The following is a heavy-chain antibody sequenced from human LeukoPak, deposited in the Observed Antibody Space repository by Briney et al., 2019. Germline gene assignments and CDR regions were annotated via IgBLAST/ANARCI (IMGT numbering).Heavy chain of an antibody. J-gene: IGHJ4*02. CDR2: IHYSGRT. Sequence: KPSETLSLTCTVSGASISSGDYYWSWIRQPPGKGLEWIGYIHYSGRTYYNPSLKSRVAISVDTSKNQFSLKLSSVTAADTAVYYCATSYSYYSDWGQGALVTVSS. V-gene: IGHV4-30-4*01. CDR1: GASISSGDYY. D-gene: IGHD5-18*01. CDR3: ATSYSYYSD.